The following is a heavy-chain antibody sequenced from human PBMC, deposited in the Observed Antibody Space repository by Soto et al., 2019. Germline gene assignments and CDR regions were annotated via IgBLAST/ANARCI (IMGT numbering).Heavy chain of an antibody. CDR2: IIPILGIA. J-gene: IGHJ6*02. CDR3: ARGGYYDSSGSRNYHYYGMNV. CDR1: GGTFSSYT. D-gene: IGHD3-22*01. V-gene: IGHV1-69*02. Sequence: GTSVKVSCTASGGTFSSYTISWVRQAPGQGLEWMGRIIPILGIANYAQKFQGRVTITADKSTRTAYMDLRSLGSDDTAVYFCARGGYYDSSGSRNYHYYGMNVWGQGTTVTVSS.